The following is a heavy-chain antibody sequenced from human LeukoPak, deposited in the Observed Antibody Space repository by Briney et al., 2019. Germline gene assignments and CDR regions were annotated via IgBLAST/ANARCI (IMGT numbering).Heavy chain of an antibody. D-gene: IGHD2-21*01. V-gene: IGHV3-30*02. CDR3: AKDICGGDCYPHGGY. J-gene: IGHJ4*02. CDR1: GFTFSNYG. CDR2: IPYDGSNR. Sequence: GGPLRLSCAASGFTFSNYGMHWVRQAPGKGLEWVAFIPYDGSNRYYADSLKGRITISRDNSKNTLYLQMNSLRVEDTAIYYCAKDICGGDCYPHGGYWGQGTLVTVSS.